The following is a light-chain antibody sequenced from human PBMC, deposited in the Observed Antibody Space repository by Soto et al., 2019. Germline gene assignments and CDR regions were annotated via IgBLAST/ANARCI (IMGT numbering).Light chain of an antibody. CDR1: SSDVGCYNY. Sequence: QSVLTQPASVSGSPGQSITISCTGTSSDVGCYNYVSWYQQHPGKAPKLMIYDVSYRPSGVSDRFSGSKSGNTASLTISGLQSEDEADYYCDSYTSGSSYVFGTGTKVTVL. V-gene: IGLV2-14*01. CDR2: DVS. CDR3: DSYTSGSSYV. J-gene: IGLJ1*01.